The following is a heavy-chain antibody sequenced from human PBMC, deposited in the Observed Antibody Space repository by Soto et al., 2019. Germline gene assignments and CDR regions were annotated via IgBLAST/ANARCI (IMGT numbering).Heavy chain of an antibody. CDR2: IEPDGTTT. D-gene: IGHD2-21*01. V-gene: IGHV3-74*01. CDR3: VRDGTYYGTGPHFDN. J-gene: IGHJ4*02. CDR1: GFTFSNYW. Sequence: EVQLVESGGGLVQPGGSLRLSCAASGFTFSNYWIHWVRQAPGKGLVWVSRIEPDGTTTTYADSVKGRFTISRDNAKSTLYLQMNSLRAEDTAVYYCVRDGTYYGTGPHFDNWGQGTLVTVSS.